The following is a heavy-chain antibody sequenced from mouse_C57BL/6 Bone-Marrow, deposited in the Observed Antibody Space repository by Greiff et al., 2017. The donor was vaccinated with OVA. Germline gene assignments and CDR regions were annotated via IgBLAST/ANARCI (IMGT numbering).Heavy chain of an antibody. CDR1: GFTFSDFY. Sequence: EVKLVESGGGLVQSGRSLRLSCATSGFTFSDFYMEWVRQAPGKGLGWIAASRNKANDYTTEYSASVKGRFIVSRDTSQSILYLQMNALRAEDTAIYYCARALPDWYFDVWGTGTTVTVSS. J-gene: IGHJ1*03. CDR2: SRNKANDYTT. V-gene: IGHV7-1*01. CDR3: ARALPDWYFDV.